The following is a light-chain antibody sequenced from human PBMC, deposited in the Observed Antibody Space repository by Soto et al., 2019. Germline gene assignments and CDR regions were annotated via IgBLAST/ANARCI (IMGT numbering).Light chain of an antibody. CDR1: QNIVNW. Sequence: DIQMTQSPSTLSPSVGDRVTITCRASQNIVNWLAWYQQKPGKAPKILIYGASTLERGVPSRFSGSVSGTEFTLTITNLQPDDFATYYCQQYNTYSVTFGQGTRLEIK. CDR2: GAS. CDR3: QQYNTYSVT. J-gene: IGKJ5*01. V-gene: IGKV1-5*01.